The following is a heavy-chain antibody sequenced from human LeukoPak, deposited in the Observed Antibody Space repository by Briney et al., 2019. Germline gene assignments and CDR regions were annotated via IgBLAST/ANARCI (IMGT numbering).Heavy chain of an antibody. CDR1: GGSISSYY. J-gene: IGHJ4*02. CDR2: IYYSGST. D-gene: IGHD3-10*01. Sequence: SETLSLTCTVSGGSISSYYWSWIRQPPGKGLEWIGYIYYSGSTYYNPSLKSRVTISVDTSKNQFSLKLSSVTAADTAVYYCARGEVYYYGSGILDYWGQGTLVTVSS. CDR3: ARGEVYYYGSGILDY. V-gene: IGHV4-59*12.